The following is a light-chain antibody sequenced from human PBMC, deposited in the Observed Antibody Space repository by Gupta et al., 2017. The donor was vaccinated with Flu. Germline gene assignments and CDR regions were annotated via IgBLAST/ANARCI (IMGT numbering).Light chain of an antibody. Sequence: GDRVTIACLASQSVSNCLDWYQQKPGKAPEVLIYYVSSFQSGVPSRFSGSGFGTEFTLTISSLQADDFATYYCQQSVSSPRTFGVGTKVDIK. CDR2: YVS. CDR3: QQSVSSPRT. V-gene: IGKV1-39*01. J-gene: IGKJ4*01. CDR1: QSVSNC.